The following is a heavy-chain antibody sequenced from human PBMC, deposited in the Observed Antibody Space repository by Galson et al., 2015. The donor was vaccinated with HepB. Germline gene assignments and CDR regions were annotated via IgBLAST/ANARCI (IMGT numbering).Heavy chain of an antibody. D-gene: IGHD3-16*02. Sequence: SVKVSCKASGYTFTSYAMHWVRQAPGQRLEWMGWINAGNGNTKYSQKFQGRVTITADESTSTAYMELSSLRSEDTAVYYCARAMITFGGVIATLLGGFDYWGQGTLVTVSS. CDR3: ARAMITFGGVIATLLGGFDY. CDR1: GYTFTSYA. CDR2: INAGNGNT. J-gene: IGHJ4*02. V-gene: IGHV1-3*01.